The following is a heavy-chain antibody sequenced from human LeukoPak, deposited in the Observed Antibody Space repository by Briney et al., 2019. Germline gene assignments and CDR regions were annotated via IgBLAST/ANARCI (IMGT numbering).Heavy chain of an antibody. Sequence: PGGSLRLSCAASGFTFSGYAMSWVRQAPGKGLEWVSAISGSGGSTYYADSVKGRFTISRDNAKNTLYLQMNSLRAEDTAVYYCAKDRVGYCSSTSCPWGQGTLVTVSS. D-gene: IGHD2-2*01. CDR1: GFTFSGYA. CDR2: ISGSGGST. CDR3: AKDRVGYCSSTSCP. J-gene: IGHJ5*02. V-gene: IGHV3-23*01.